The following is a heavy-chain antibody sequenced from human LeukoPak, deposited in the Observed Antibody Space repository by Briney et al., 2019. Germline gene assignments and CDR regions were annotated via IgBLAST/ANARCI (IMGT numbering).Heavy chain of an antibody. J-gene: IGHJ5*02. CDR1: GGSFSGHY. D-gene: IGHD6-13*01. CDR2: INHSGST. V-gene: IGHV4-34*01. CDR3: ASQSSPPPKAAAGGRYWFDP. Sequence: SETLSLTCAVCGGSFSGHYWSWIRQPPGKGLEWIGEINHSGSTNYNPSLKSRVTISVDTSENQFSLKLSSVTAADTAVYYCASQSSPPPKAAAGGRYWFDPWGQGTLVTVSS.